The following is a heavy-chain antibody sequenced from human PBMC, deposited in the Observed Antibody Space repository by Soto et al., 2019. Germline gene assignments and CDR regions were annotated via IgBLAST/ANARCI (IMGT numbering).Heavy chain of an antibody. CDR2: ISYDGSNK. J-gene: IGHJ6*02. Sequence: QVQLVESGGGVVQPGRSLRLSCAASGFTFSSYGMHWVRQAPGKGLEWVAVISYDGSNKYYADSVKGRFTISRDNSNNTLYLQMNSLRAEDTAVYYCAKDFCSSGSCYYYYGMDVWCQGSTVTVSS. V-gene: IGHV3-30*18. CDR3: AKDFCSSGSCYYYYGMDV. CDR1: GFTFSSYG. D-gene: IGHD2-15*01.